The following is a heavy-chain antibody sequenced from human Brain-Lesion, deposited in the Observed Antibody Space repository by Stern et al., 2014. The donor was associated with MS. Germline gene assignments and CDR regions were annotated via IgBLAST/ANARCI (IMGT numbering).Heavy chain of an antibody. CDR1: GFTFDDYA. D-gene: IGHD1-14*01. Sequence: EVQLVESGGDLVQLGRSLRLSCAAFGFTFDDYAMHWVRQAPGKGLAWVAGISWNSGTIGYADSVKGRFTTSRDNAYSSLYLQMNSLRPEDTALYYCARDITGSSAYFAYWGQGTLVTVSS. J-gene: IGHJ4*02. CDR3: ARDITGSSAYFAY. V-gene: IGHV3-9*01. CDR2: ISWNSGTI.